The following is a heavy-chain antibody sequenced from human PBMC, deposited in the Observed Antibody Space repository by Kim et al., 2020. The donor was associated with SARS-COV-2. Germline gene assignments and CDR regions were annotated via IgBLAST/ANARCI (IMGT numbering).Heavy chain of an antibody. CDR1: GFTFSIYW. CDR3: ARSSWNYDSSGYSPYGMDV. V-gene: IGHV3-7*01. Sequence: GGSLRLSCAASGFTFSIYWMTWVRQAPGKGLEWVANIKPDGSEKEYVDSVKGRCSISRDNAKKSLYLQMNSLRAEDTAVYYCARSSWNYDSSGYSPYGMDVWGQGTTVTVSS. CDR2: IKPDGSEK. D-gene: IGHD3-22*01. J-gene: IGHJ6*02.